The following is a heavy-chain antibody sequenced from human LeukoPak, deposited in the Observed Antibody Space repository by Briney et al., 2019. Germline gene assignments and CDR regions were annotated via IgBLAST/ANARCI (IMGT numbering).Heavy chain of an antibody. CDR2: ISGSGGST. CDR3: AKYSSSWYIGVFDY. V-gene: IGHV3-23*01. D-gene: IGHD6-13*01. Sequence: GGSLRLSCAASGFTFSNYAMSWVRQAPGKGLEWVSAISGSGGSTYYADSVKGRFTISRDNSKNTLYLQMNSLRTEDTAIYYCAKYSSSWYIGVFDYWGQGTLVTVSS. CDR1: GFTFSNYA. J-gene: IGHJ4*02.